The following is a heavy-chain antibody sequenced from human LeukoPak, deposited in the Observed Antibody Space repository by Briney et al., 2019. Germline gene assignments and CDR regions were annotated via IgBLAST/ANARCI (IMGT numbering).Heavy chain of an antibody. V-gene: IGHV3-23*01. CDR1: GGSISSSGYY. CDR2: ISGSGGST. Sequence: PSETLSLTCTVSGGSISSSGYYWGWVRQAPGKGLEWVSVISGSGGSTYYADSVKGRFTISRDNSKNTLYLQMNSLRAEDTAVYYCAKDLDIAVAGYSDYWGQGTLVTVSS. CDR3: AKDLDIAVAGYSDY. D-gene: IGHD6-19*01. J-gene: IGHJ4*02.